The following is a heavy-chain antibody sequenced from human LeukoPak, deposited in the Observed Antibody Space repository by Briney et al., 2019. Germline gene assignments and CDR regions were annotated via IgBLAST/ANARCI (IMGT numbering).Heavy chain of an antibody. D-gene: IGHD6-19*01. CDR3: ARESGIFLLAVAEQYYFDY. CDR1: GHTFTSYG. J-gene: IGHJ4*02. Sequence: ASVKVSCKASGHTFTSYGISWVRQAPGQGLEWMGWISAYNGNSNYAQKLQGRVTMTTDTSTSTAYMELRSLRSDDTAVYYCARESGIFLLAVAEQYYFDYWGQGTLVTVSS. CDR2: ISAYNGNS. V-gene: IGHV1-18*01.